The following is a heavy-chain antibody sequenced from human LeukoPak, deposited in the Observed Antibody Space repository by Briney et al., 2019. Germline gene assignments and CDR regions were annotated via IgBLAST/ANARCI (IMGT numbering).Heavy chain of an antibody. CDR2: INPSGGST. CDR3: ARSTFSTYHFDY. J-gene: IGHJ4*02. V-gene: IGHV1-46*01. Sequence: ASVTVSCKASGYTFISYYMHWVRQAPGQGLEWMGIINPSGGSTSYAQKFQGRVTMTRDTSTSTVNMELSSLRSEDTAVYYCARSTFSTYHFDYWGQGTLVTVSS. CDR1: GYTFISYY. D-gene: IGHD3-16*01.